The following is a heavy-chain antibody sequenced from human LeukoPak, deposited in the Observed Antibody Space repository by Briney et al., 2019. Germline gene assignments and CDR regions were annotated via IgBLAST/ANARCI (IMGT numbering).Heavy chain of an antibody. V-gene: IGHV1-8*01. D-gene: IGHD2-2*01. Sequence: ASVKVSCKASGYTFTSYDINWVRQATGQGLEWMGWMNPNSGNTGYAQKFQGRVTMTRNTSISTAYMELSSLRSEDTDVYYCAREYCSSTSCYSRYNWFDPWGQGTLVTVSS. J-gene: IGHJ5*02. CDR2: MNPNSGNT. CDR1: GYTFTSYD. CDR3: AREYCSSTSCYSRYNWFDP.